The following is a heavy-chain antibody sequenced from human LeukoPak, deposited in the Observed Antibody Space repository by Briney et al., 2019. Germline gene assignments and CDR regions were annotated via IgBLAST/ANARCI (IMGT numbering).Heavy chain of an antibody. D-gene: IGHD3-22*01. Sequence: GGSLRLSCAASGFTFSRYWMSWVRQAPGKGLEWVANIKEDGSEKYYVDSVKGRFTISRDNAKNSLYLQMNSLRAEDTAVYYCARTYYYDSSKGDSFDYWGQGTLVTVSS. V-gene: IGHV3-7*01. CDR1: GFTFSRYW. CDR3: ARTYYYDSSKGDSFDY. CDR2: IKEDGSEK. J-gene: IGHJ4*02.